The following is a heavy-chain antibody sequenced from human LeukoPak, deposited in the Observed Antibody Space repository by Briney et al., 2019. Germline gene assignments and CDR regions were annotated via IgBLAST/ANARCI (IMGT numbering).Heavy chain of an antibody. CDR3: AMSVEMPPIPSFDY. CDR1: GHIFTPHR. Sequence: ASVKVSCKTSGHIFTPHRIHWMRQAPGQGLELLGWVSAANNPEYSQKFQGRVVITRDASATTSYLELNSLRSEDTAVYYCAMSVEMPPIPSFDYWGQGTLVTVSS. V-gene: IGHV1-3*01. J-gene: IGHJ4*02. D-gene: IGHD5-24*01. CDR2: VSAANNP.